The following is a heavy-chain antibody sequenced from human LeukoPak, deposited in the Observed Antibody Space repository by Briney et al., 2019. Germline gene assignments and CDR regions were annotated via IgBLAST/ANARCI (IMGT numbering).Heavy chain of an antibody. J-gene: IGHJ4*02. V-gene: IGHV4-34*01. Sequence: SETLSLTCAVYGVSFYGYHWNWIRQSPDKGLEWIGEINDRGHTNYNPFLKSRVTISADTSRKQFSLKLTSVTAADTAVYYCARDPTTEVDVPYYFDFWGQGTLVAVSS. CDR2: INDRGHT. CDR1: GVSFYGYH. D-gene: IGHD1-14*01. CDR3: ARDPTTEVDVPYYFDF.